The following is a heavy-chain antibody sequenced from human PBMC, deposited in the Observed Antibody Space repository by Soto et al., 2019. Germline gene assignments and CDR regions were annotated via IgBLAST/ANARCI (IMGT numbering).Heavy chain of an antibody. CDR3: ARVRVVGASRLYYHYGLEV. CDR2: VIPIFGTS. V-gene: IGHV1-69*01. CDR1: GGTFSTYA. Sequence: QVQLVQSGAEVKKPGSSMKVSCKASGGTFSTYAISWVRQAPGQGLEWMGGVIPIFGTSTYAQNFQGRVTITADESTRTAYMKLSRLRSEDTAVYYCARVRVVGASRLYYHYGLEVWGQETTGTVAS. J-gene: IGHJ6*02. D-gene: IGHD1-26*01.